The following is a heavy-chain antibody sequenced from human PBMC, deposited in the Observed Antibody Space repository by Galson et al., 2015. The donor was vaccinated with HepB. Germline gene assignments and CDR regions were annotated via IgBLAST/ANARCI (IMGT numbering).Heavy chain of an antibody. Sequence: LRLSCAASGFSFSSHSMCWVRQAPGKGLEWVAYISAGSTGRYYGASVTGRFTISRANAKNSVYLHMNNLRAEDTAVYYCARNPASYDYYNMDVWGRGTSVTVSS. D-gene: IGHD6-25*01. CDR1: GFSFSSHS. V-gene: IGHV3-48*01. J-gene: IGHJ6*02. CDR2: ISAGSTGR. CDR3: ARNPASYDYYNMDV.